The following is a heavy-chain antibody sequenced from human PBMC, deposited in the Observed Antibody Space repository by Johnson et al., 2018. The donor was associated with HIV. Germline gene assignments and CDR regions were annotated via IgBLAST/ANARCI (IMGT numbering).Heavy chain of an antibody. CDR1: GFTFDDYG. Sequence: VQLVESGGGVVQPGRPLRLSCAASGFTFDDYGMSWVRQAPGKGLEWVSGVNWSGGNTAYAESVKGRFTLSRDNANNSLYLQMNGLRAEDTALYFCVREGWYGDYVDAFDIWGQGTMVIVSS. CDR3: VREGWYGDYVDAFDI. D-gene: IGHD4-17*01. J-gene: IGHJ3*02. CDR2: VNWSGGNT. V-gene: IGHV3-20*04.